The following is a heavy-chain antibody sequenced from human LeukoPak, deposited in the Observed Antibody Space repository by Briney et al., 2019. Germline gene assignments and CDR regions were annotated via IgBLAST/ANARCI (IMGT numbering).Heavy chain of an antibody. Sequence: GGSLRLSCAASGFIFTDYGMHWVRQAPGKGLEWLTFIRYDGSDKYYADSVKGRFTISRDNSKNTLYLQMNSLTSEDTAVYYCARDGSGYSPKNKYYYYYYMDVWGKGTTVTVSS. V-gene: IGHV3-30*02. D-gene: IGHD3-22*01. CDR3: ARDGSGYSPKNKYYYYYYMDV. CDR2: IRYDGSDK. J-gene: IGHJ6*03. CDR1: GFIFTDYG.